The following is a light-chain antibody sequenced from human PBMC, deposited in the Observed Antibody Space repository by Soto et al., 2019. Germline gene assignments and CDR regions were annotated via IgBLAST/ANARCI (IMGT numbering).Light chain of an antibody. J-gene: IGKJ4*01. V-gene: IGKV1D-12*01. CDR3: QQGASFPLT. CDR2: ASS. CDR1: QGINGC. Sequence: DIQMTQSPSSVSTSVGDRVIITCRASQGINGCLAWYQKKPGEAPNLLIYASSRLQRGVPSRFSGSGAGTDFTLTISSLQPEDFATYYCQQGASFPLTFGGGTKVELK.